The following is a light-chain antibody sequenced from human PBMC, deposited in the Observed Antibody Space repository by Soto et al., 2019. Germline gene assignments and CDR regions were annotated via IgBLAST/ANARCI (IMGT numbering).Light chain of an antibody. CDR2: DAS. V-gene: IGKV1-5*01. CDR3: QQYDTYSPD. Sequence: DIQMTQSPSTLSASVGDRVTITCRTSQSVSNWLAWYQQKPGKAPKLLIYDASNLESGVPSRFSGSGSGTEFTLTISSLQPDDFATYYCQQYDTYSPDFGPGNTVDIK. CDR1: QSVSNW. J-gene: IGKJ3*01.